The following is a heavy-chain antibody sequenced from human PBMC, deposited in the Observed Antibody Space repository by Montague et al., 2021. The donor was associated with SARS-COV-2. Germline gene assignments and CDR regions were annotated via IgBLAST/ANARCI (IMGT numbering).Heavy chain of an antibody. CDR3: ASPGGYCTGGSCYYVY. J-gene: IGHJ4*02. CDR2: IYYSGST. CDR1: GGSISSSY. Sequence: SETLSLTCSVSGGSISSSYRSWIRQPPGKGLEWIGYIYYSGSTNYNPSLTSRVTISIDTSKNQFSLELSSVTAADMAVYYCASPGGYCTGGSCYYVYWGQGTLVTVSS. D-gene: IGHD2-15*01. V-gene: IGHV4-59*01.